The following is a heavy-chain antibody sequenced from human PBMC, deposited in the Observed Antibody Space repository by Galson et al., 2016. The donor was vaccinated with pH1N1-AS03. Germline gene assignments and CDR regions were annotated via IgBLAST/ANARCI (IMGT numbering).Heavy chain of an antibody. CDR1: GFTFSRHA. J-gene: IGHJ4*02. Sequence: SLRLSCAASGFTFSRHAMHWVRQAPGKGLEWVAVILYDGINKYYADSVKGRFTISRDNTRNTLSLQMNNPRTDDTAFYYCGRDPLINAHFLMGGGSDSWGQGTLVSVSS. V-gene: IGHV3-30*01. CDR3: GRDPLINAHFLMGGGSDS. D-gene: IGHD3-16*01. CDR2: ILYDGINK.